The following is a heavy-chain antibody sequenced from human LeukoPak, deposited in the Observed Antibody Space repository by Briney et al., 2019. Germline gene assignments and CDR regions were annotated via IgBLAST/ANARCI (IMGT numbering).Heavy chain of an antibody. Sequence: PSETLSLTCTVSGGSISSGSYYWSWIRQPAGKGLEWIGHIYTSGSTNYNPSLKSRVTISVDTSKNQFSLKLSSVTAADTAVYYCAREEGFYDTAMWDYWGQGTLVTVSS. CDR2: IYTSGST. CDR1: GGSISSGSYY. V-gene: IGHV4-61*09. D-gene: IGHD3-9*01. J-gene: IGHJ4*02. CDR3: AREEGFYDTAMWDY.